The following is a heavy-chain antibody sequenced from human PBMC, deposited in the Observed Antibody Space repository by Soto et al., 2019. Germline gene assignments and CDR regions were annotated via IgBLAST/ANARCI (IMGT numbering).Heavy chain of an antibody. CDR2: ISAYNGNT. CDR1: GYSFATSG. D-gene: IGHD3-22*01. J-gene: IGHJ4*02. Sequence: QVKLVQSGTEVKKPGASMKVSCKASGYSFATSGISWVRQAPGQGLEWMGWISAYNGNTNYDQKLQDRIIMTTDTSTSTAFLELSSLRRDDTAVYYCARAGQYYDSSGYADWGQGTLVTVSS. CDR3: ARAGQYYDSSGYAD. V-gene: IGHV1-18*01.